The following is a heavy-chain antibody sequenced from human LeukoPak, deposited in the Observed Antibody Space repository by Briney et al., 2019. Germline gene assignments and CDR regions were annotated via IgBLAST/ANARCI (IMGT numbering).Heavy chain of an antibody. V-gene: IGHV1-24*01. CDR2: FDPEDGET. D-gene: IGHD6-13*01. J-gene: IGHJ3*02. Sequence: ASVKVSCKVSGYTLTELSMHWVRQAPGKGLEWMGGFDPEDGETIYAQKFQGRVTMTEDTSTDTAYMELSSLRSEDTAVYYCATIPRYSRSDAFDIWGQGTMFTVSS. CDR3: ATIPRYSRSDAFDI. CDR1: GYTLTELS.